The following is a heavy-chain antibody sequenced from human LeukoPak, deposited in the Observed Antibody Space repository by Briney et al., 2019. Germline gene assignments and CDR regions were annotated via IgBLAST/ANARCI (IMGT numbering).Heavy chain of an antibody. CDR3: AKDLRDYYGSVKY. V-gene: IGHV3-30*18. CDR1: GFTFSSYG. J-gene: IGHJ4*02. CDR2: ISYDGSNK. Sequence: GGSLRLSCAASGFTFSSYGMHWVRQAPGKGLEWVGVISYDGSNKYYADSVKGRFTISRDNSKNTLYLQMNSLRAEDTAVYYCAKDLRDYYGSVKYWGQGTLVTVSS. D-gene: IGHD3-10*01.